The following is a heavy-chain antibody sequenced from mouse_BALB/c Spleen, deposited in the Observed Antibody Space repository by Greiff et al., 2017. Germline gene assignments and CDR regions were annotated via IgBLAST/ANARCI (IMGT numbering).Heavy chain of an antibody. V-gene: IGHV2-2*02. CDR1: GFSLTSYG. Sequence: QVQLQQSGPGLVQPSQSLSITCTVSGFSLTSYGVHWVRQSPGKGLEWLGVIWSGGSTDYNAAFISRLSISKDNSKSQIFFKMNSLQANDTAIYYCARRGDYDYDAFAYWGQGTLVTVSA. CDR3: ARRGDYDYDAFAY. J-gene: IGHJ3*01. D-gene: IGHD2-4*01. CDR2: IWSGGST.